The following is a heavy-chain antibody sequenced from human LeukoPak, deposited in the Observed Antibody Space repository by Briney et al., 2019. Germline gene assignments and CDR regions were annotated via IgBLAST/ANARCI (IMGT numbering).Heavy chain of an antibody. D-gene: IGHD3-3*01. Sequence: SETLSLTCTVSGGSISSYYWSWIRQPPGKGLEWIGYIYYSGSTNYNPSLKSRVTISVDTSKNQFSLKLSSVTAADTAVYYCASGGSSITIFGVAGPYYMDVWAKGPRSPSP. J-gene: IGHJ6*03. CDR3: ASGGSSITIFGVAGPYYMDV. CDR2: IYYSGST. CDR1: GGSISSYY. V-gene: IGHV4-59*01.